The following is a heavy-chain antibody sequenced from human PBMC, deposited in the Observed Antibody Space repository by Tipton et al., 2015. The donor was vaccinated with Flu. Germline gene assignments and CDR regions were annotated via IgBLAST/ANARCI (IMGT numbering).Heavy chain of an antibody. CDR3: AKDLRPGGADV. D-gene: IGHD1-14*01. Sequence: SLRLSCVVSGSSFDVYAMHWVRQVPGKGLEWVSGIMYSSDEGDYADSVRGRFTISKDNAKNSLYLQMNSLKPEDTALYYCAKDLRPGGADVWGKGTMVTVSS. J-gene: IGHJ6*04. CDR2: IMYSSDEG. V-gene: IGHV3-9*01. CDR1: GSSFDVYA.